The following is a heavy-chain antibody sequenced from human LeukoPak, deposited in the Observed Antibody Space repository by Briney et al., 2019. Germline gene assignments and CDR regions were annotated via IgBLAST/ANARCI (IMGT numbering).Heavy chain of an antibody. D-gene: IGHD3-10*01. Sequence: SGPTLVKPTQTLTLTCTFSGFSLSTSGVGVGWIRQPPGKALEWLALIYWDDDKRYSPSLKSRLTITKDTSKNQVVLTMTNMDPVGTATYYCAHMGGSGSYYRFDYWGQGTLVTVSS. J-gene: IGHJ4*02. V-gene: IGHV2-5*02. CDR1: GFSLSTSGVG. CDR3: AHMGGSGSYYRFDY. CDR2: IYWDDDK.